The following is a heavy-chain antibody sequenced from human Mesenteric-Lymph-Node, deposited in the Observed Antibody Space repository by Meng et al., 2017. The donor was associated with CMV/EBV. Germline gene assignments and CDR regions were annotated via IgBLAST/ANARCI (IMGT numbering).Heavy chain of an antibody. Sequence: GESLKISCAASGFTFSDYYMNWVRQAPGKGLEWVSSISSSSTIYYADSVKGRFTISRDNAKNSLYLQMNSLRAEDTAVYYCTRVSCSSTSCSTIDYWGQGTLVTVSS. CDR3: TRVSCSSTSCSTIDY. CDR1: GFTFSDYY. V-gene: IGHV3-69-1*01. J-gene: IGHJ4*02. D-gene: IGHD2-2*01. CDR2: ISSSSTI.